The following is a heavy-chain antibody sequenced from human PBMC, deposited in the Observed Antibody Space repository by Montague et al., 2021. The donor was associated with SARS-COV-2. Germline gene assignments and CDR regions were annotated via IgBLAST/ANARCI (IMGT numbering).Heavy chain of an antibody. J-gene: IGHJ4*02. CDR3: ARDQVLWFGEHVV. Sequence: SLRLSCAASGFTLSSYSMNWVRQTPGKGLERVSYISSSSSTLYYADSXXVRFPISRDNAKNSLYLQMNSLRDEDTAVYYCARDQVLWFGEHVVWGQGTLVTVSS. D-gene: IGHD3-10*01. CDR1: GFTLSSYS. CDR2: ISSSSSTL. V-gene: IGHV3-48*02.